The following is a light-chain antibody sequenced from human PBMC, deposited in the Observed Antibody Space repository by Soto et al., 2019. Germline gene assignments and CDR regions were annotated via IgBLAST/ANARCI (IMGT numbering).Light chain of an antibody. CDR3: RSYAGSNNFVL. J-gene: IGLJ2*01. CDR1: SSDVGGYNS. Sequence: QSALTQPPSSSEYPGQSVTISCTGTSSDVGGYNSVSWYQQHPGKAPKIMIYELSKSPSGVRDRFSGTKSGNTDSLTVSGLHSELDADYYCRSYAGSNNFVLLGGGTKRTL. V-gene: IGLV2-8*01. CDR2: ELS.